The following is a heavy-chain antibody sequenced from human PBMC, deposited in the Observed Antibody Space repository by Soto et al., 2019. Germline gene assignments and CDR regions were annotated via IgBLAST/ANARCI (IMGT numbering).Heavy chain of an antibody. CDR2: ISGSGGST. D-gene: IGHD3-16*02. Sequence: EVQLLESGGGLVQPGGSLRLSCAASGFTFSSYAMSWVRQAPGKGLEWVSAISGSGGSTYYADSVKGRFTIFRDNSKNTLYLQMNSLRAEDTAVYYCAKDLDDYIWGSYRRGSYFDYWGQGTLVTVSS. V-gene: IGHV3-23*01. CDR1: GFTFSSYA. J-gene: IGHJ4*02. CDR3: AKDLDDYIWGSYRRGSYFDY.